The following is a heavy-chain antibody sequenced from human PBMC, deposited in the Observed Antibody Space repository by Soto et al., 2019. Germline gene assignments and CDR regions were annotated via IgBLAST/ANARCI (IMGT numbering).Heavy chain of an antibody. CDR2: IIPIFGTA. D-gene: IGHD3-10*01. J-gene: IGHJ5*02. CDR1: GGTFSSYA. V-gene: IGHV1-69*12. CDR3: ASWRFRETLNWFDP. Sequence: QVQLVQSGAEVKKPESSVKVSCKASGGTFSSYAISWVRQAPGQGLEWMGGIIPIFGTANYAQKFQGRVTITADESTSTDYMELSSLRSEDTAVYYCASWRFRETLNWFDPWGQGTLVTVSS.